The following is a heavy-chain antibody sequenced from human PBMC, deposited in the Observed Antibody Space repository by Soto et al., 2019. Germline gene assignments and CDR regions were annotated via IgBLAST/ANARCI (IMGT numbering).Heavy chain of an antibody. CDR3: ARAYDYYGSWTEDAFDI. J-gene: IGHJ3*02. D-gene: IGHD3-10*01. Sequence: GGSLRLSCAASGFTFSSYAMNWVRQAPGRGLEWVSVISGSGSSTYYADSVKGRFTISRDNAKNSLYLQMNSLRAEDTAVYYCARAYDYYGSWTEDAFDIWGQGTMVTVSS. V-gene: IGHV3-23*01. CDR2: ISGSGSST. CDR1: GFTFSSYA.